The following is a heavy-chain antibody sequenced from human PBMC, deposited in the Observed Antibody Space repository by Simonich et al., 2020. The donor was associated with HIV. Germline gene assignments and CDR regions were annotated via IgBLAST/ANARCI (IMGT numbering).Heavy chain of an antibody. Sequence: EVQLVQSGAEVKKPGESLKISCKGSGYSFNSYWIGWVRQMPGKGLEWMGIIYPGDSDTRDSPSSQGQVTISADKSISTAYLQWSSLKASDTAMYYCVTDKGYCSGGSCYQDAFDIWGQGTMVTVSS. V-gene: IGHV5-51*03. CDR1: GYSFNSYW. CDR3: VTDKGYCSGGSCYQDAFDI. CDR2: IYPGDSDT. J-gene: IGHJ3*02. D-gene: IGHD2-15*01.